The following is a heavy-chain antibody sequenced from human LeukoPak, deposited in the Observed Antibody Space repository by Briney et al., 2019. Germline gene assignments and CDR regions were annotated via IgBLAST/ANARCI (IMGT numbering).Heavy chain of an antibody. J-gene: IGHJ6*03. V-gene: IGHV3-30*03. Sequence: PGGSLRLSCAASGFTFSSYGMHWVRQAPGKGLEWVAVISYDGSNKYYADSVKGRFTISRDNSKNTLYLQMNSLRAEDTAVYYCARDQNTGDYYYYYYMDVWGKGTTVTISS. D-gene: IGHD2/OR15-2a*01. CDR1: GFTFSSYG. CDR3: ARDQNTGDYYYYYYMDV. CDR2: ISYDGSNK.